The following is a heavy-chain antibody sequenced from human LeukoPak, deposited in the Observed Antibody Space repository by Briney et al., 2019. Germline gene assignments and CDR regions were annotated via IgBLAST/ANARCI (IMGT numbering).Heavy chain of an antibody. D-gene: IGHD6-19*01. CDR2: IYYSGST. CDR3: TRAVSGRFDY. J-gene: IGHJ4*02. Sequence: PSETLSLTCTVSGGSMSPYHWGWIRQPPGKGLEWTGYIYYSGSTNYNPSLNSRVTISVDTSKNQFSLRLSSVTAADTAIYYCTRAVSGRFDYWGQGTLVTVSS. CDR1: GGSMSPYH. V-gene: IGHV4-59*08.